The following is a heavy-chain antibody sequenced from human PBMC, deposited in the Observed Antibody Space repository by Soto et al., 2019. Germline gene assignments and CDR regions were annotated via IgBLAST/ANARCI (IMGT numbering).Heavy chain of an antibody. J-gene: IGHJ4*02. CDR1: GGSISGYY. V-gene: IGHV4-4*08. CDR2: MYSSGST. D-gene: IGHD6-19*01. Sequence: SETLSLTCTVSGGSISGYYWSWLRQPPGKGLEWIGYMYSSGSTYHNPSLKSRVTMSIDTSKKQFSLKSSSVTAADTAVYYCARGLITGSHYSGGWYYFDSWGQGTQVTVSS. CDR3: ARGLITGSHYSGGWYYFDS.